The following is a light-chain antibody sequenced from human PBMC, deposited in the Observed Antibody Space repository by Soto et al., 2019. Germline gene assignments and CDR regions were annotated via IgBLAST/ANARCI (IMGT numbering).Light chain of an antibody. Sequence: DIQMTQSPSSLSASVGDTVTITCRASRGSGRSLAWYQQKPDTAPKSLIFGASTLQSGVPSRFSGSGSGTDFTLTINNLQPEDFATYYCHQYHSYPVTFGGGTKVEI. CDR1: RGSGRS. V-gene: IGKV1D-16*01. J-gene: IGKJ4*01. CDR2: GAS. CDR3: HQYHSYPVT.